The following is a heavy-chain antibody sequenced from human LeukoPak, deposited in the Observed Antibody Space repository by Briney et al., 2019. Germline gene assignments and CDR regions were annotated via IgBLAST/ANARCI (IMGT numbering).Heavy chain of an antibody. CDR2: IGIAGDT. CDR1: GFTFSSYD. J-gene: IGHJ3*02. D-gene: IGHD5/OR15-5a*01. CDR3: IRGGIQVSGIDAFDI. Sequence: GGSLRLSCAASGFTFSSYDMHWVRQAPGRGLEWVSAIGIAGDTYYPDSVKGRFTISRENAKNSMYLQMNSLRDGDTAVYYCIRGGIQVSGIDAFDIWGQGTMVTVSS. V-gene: IGHV3-13*01.